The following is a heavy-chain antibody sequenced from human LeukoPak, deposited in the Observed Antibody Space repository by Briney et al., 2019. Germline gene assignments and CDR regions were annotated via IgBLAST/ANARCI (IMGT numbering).Heavy chain of an antibody. Sequence: GGSLRLSCAASGFTFSSYAMHWVRQAPGKGLEYVSAISSNGGSTYYANSVKGRFTISRDNSKNTLYLQMGSLRADDMAVYYCARVVGYYGSGTHYYYYYMDVWGKGTTVTISS. CDR3: ARVVGYYGSGTHYYYYYMDV. J-gene: IGHJ6*03. CDR1: GFTFSSYA. CDR2: ISSNGGST. D-gene: IGHD3-10*01. V-gene: IGHV3-64*01.